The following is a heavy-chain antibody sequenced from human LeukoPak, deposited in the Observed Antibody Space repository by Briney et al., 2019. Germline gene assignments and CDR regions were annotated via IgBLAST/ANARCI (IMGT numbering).Heavy chain of an antibody. D-gene: IGHD5-24*01. CDR2: ISWNSGSI. V-gene: IGHV3-9*01. CDR1: GFTFDDYA. J-gene: IGHJ4*02. CDR3: AKGATRWLQPTIDY. Sequence: GGSLRLSCAASGFTFDDYAMHWVRQAPGKGLEWVSGISWNSGSIGYADSVKGRFTISRDNAKNSLYLQMNSLGAEDTALYYCAKGATRWLQPTIDYWGQGTLVAVSS.